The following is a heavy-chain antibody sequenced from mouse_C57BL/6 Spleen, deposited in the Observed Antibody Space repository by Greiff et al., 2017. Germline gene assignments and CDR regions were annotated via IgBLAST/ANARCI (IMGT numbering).Heavy chain of an antibody. Sequence: EVQLQESGGGLVKPGGSLKLSCAASGFTFSSYAMSWVRQTPEKRLEWVATISDGGSYTYYPDNVKGRFTISRDNAKNNLYLQMSHLKSEDTAMYYCARGGEEAMDYWGQGTSVTVSS. CDR1: GFTFSSYA. V-gene: IGHV5-4*01. CDR2: ISDGGSYT. CDR3: ARGGEEAMDY. J-gene: IGHJ4*01.